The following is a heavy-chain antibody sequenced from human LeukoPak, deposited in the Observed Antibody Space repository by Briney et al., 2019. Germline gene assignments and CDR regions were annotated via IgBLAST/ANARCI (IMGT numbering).Heavy chain of an antibody. Sequence: PGGSLRRTCAASGVTFSSYGMHWVRQAPGKGLEWVALISSDGNDKLYGDSVKGRFTISRDDSKSTLYLQMNSLRAEDTAVYYCTTKVIRGNSGDDYDDWGQGTLVTVSS. V-gene: IGHV3-30*03. D-gene: IGHD5-12*01. CDR1: GVTFSSYG. J-gene: IGHJ4*02. CDR2: ISSDGNDK. CDR3: TTKVIRGNSGDDYDD.